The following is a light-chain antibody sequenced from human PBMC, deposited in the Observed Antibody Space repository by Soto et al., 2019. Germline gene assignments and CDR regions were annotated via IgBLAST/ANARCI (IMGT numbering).Light chain of an antibody. CDR1: QSVSNY. J-gene: IGKJ2*01. CDR2: GAS. V-gene: IGKV3-15*01. CDR3: QQYENWPPYT. Sequence: EIVLTQSPATLSLSPGDRATLSCRASQSVSNYLAWYQHKPGQAPRLLIYGASTRATGVPPRFSGSGSGTEFTLTISNLQSEDFGVYYCQQYENWPPYTFGQGTKVDIK.